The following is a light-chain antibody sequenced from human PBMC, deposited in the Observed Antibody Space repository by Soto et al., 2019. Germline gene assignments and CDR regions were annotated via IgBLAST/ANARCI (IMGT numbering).Light chain of an antibody. V-gene: IGKV3-20*01. CDR1: QSVSSNH. CDR2: GGS. J-gene: IGKJ5*01. Sequence: DIVLTQSPVTLSLSTGESATLXXRASQSVSSNHLAWYQQKPGQAPRLXXYGGSSRATGIPVRFSGSGSGTDFTLTISSLQPEDFAIYYCQQTYTTPEITFGQGTRLEIK. CDR3: QQTYTTPEIT.